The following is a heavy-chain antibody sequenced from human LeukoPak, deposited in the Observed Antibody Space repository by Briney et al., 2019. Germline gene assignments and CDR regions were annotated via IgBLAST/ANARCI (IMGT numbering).Heavy chain of an antibody. D-gene: IGHD3-10*01. CDR2: IYTSGST. Sequence: SETLSLTCTVSGGSISSGSYYWSWIRQPAGKGLEWTGRIYTSGSTNYNPSLKSRVTISVDTSKNQFSLKLSSVTAADTAVYYCARGFGGYWGQGTLVTVSS. CDR1: GGSISSGSYY. CDR3: ARGFGGY. V-gene: IGHV4-61*02. J-gene: IGHJ4*02.